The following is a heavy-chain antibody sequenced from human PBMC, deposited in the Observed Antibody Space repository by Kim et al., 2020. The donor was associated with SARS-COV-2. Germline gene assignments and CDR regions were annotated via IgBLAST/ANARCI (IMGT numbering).Heavy chain of an antibody. CDR2: IYYSGST. Sequence: SETLSLTCTVSGGSVSSGSYYWSWIRQPPGKGLEWIGYIYYSGSTNYNPSLKSRVTISVDTSKNQFSLKLSSVTAADTAVYYCARDSYYGSGSPYYYYYYGMDVWGQGTTVTVSS. J-gene: IGHJ6*02. V-gene: IGHV4-61*01. CDR1: GGSVSSGSYY. D-gene: IGHD3-10*01. CDR3: ARDSYYGSGSPYYYYYYGMDV.